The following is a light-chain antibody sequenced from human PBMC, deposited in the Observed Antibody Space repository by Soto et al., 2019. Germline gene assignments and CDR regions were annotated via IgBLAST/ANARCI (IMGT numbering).Light chain of an antibody. CDR3: SSYTGSSNFV. CDR2: DVR. J-gene: IGLJ1*01. CDR1: SSDVGAYNY. V-gene: IGLV2-14*01. Sequence: QSALTQPPSASGSPGQSITISCTGTSSDVGAYNYVSWYQQHPGKAPKLMIYDVRNRPSGVPNRFSGSKSGNTASLTVSGLQAEDEADYYCSSYTGSSNFVFGTGTKLTVL.